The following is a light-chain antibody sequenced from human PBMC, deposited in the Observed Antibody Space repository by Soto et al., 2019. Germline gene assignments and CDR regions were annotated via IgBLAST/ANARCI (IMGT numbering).Light chain of an antibody. V-gene: IGKV1-39*01. CDR2: AAS. CDR3: QKTYGTPWT. CDR1: QSISSY. J-gene: IGKJ1*01. Sequence: IQVAHSSSSLYASVGDRVTITCWASQSISSYLNWYQQKPGKAPKLLIYAASSLQSGVPSRFSGSGSGTDFTLTISSLQPEDFATYYCQKTYGTPWTFGQGTKVDIK.